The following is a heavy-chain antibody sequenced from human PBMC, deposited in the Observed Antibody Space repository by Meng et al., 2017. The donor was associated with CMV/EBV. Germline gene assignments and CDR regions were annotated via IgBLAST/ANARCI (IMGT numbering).Heavy chain of an antibody. Sequence: SGFSLSTTGAGVGWIRQPPGKALEWRTLIYWNDDKHYRPSLKTRLTITKDTSKNQVVLTMTNVGPVDSAKYYCAHRVPVAGATIFDSWGQGTLVTVSS. J-gene: IGHJ4*02. CDR3: AHRVPVAGATIFDS. D-gene: IGHD1-26*01. CDR2: IYWNDDK. V-gene: IGHV2-5*01. CDR1: GFSLSTTGAG.